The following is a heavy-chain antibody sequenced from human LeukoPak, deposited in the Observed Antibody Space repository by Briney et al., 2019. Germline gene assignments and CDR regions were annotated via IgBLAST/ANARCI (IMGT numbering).Heavy chain of an antibody. D-gene: IGHD5-24*01. V-gene: IGHV3-21*01. J-gene: IGHJ4*02. CDR3: AKDSPSRTATTEVPVDY. Sequence: GGSLRLSCAASGFTFNNYAMTWVRQAPGRGLEWVSSISSSSSYIYFANSVRGRFTIYRDNAKNSLYLQMNSLRAEDTAVYYCAKDSPSRTATTEVPVDYWGQGTLVTVSS. CDR1: GFTFNNYA. CDR2: ISSSSSYI.